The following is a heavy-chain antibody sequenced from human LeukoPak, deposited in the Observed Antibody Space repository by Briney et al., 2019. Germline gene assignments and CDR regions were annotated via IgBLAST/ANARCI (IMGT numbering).Heavy chain of an antibody. J-gene: IGHJ4*02. CDR3: ARRHLTGSAIDY. CDR2: INYNSGGT. V-gene: IGHV1-2*02. D-gene: IGHD3-9*01. CDR1: GYTFPGYY. Sequence: ASAKVSCKASGYTFPGYYMNWVRQAPGQGLEWMGWINYNSGGTNYAQKFQGRVTMTRDTSISTAYMEVSRLRSDDTAVYYCARRHLTGSAIDYWGQGTLVTVSS.